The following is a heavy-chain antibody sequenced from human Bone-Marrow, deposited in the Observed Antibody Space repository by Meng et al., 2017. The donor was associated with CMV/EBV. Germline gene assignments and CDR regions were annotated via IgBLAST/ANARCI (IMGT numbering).Heavy chain of an antibody. CDR2: INPSGGST. CDR1: GYTFTSYY. J-gene: IGHJ3*02. V-gene: IGHV1-46*01. CDR3: ARDPVVVPAAADAFDI. D-gene: IGHD2-2*01. Sequence: ASVKVSCKASGYTFTSYYMHWVRQAPGQGLEWMGIINPSGGSTSYAQKFQGRVTMTRDTSTSTVYMELSSLRSEDTAVYYCARDPVVVPAAADAFDIWGQGTMVTVSS.